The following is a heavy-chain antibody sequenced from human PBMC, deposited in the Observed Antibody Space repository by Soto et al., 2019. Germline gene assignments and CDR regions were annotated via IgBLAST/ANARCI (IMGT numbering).Heavy chain of an antibody. CDR3: ARGEYYDFWSGYWYYYYYGMDV. Sequence: LRLSCAASGFTFSSYWMHWVRQAPGKGLVWVSRINSDGSSTSYADSVKGRFTISRDNAKNTLYPQMNSLRAEDTAVYYCARGEYYDFWSGYWYYYYYGMDVWGQGTTVTSP. CDR2: INSDGSST. V-gene: IGHV3-74*01. J-gene: IGHJ6*02. D-gene: IGHD3-3*01. CDR1: GFTFSSYW.